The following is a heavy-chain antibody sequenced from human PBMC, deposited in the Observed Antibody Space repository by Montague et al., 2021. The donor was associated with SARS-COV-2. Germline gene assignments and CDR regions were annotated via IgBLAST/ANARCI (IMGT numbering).Heavy chain of an antibody. D-gene: IGHD2-21*02. CDR3: ARRSRVMTAIWALRTSLTSWFDP. J-gene: IGHJ5*02. CDR1: GGSFSGYS. CDR2: INHSGST. V-gene: IGHV4-34*01. Sequence: SETLSLTCAVYGGSFSGYSWSWIRQPPGKGLEWIGEINHSGSTNXNPSLKSRVTISVDTSKNQFSLRLSSVTAADTAVYYCARRSRVMTAIWALRTSLTSWFDPWGQGTLVTVSS.